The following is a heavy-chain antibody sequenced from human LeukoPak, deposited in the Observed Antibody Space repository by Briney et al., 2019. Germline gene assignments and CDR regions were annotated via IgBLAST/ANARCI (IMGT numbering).Heavy chain of an antibody. CDR2: IIPIFGTA. D-gene: IGHD6-13*01. CDR1: GGTFSSYA. J-gene: IGHJ6*03. Sequence: SVKVSCKASGGTFSSYAISWVRQAPGQGLEWMGRIIPIFGTANYAQKFQGRVTITTDESKSTAYMELSSLRSEDTAVYYCARDAGKAYYYYYYMDVWGKGTTVTVSS. V-gene: IGHV1-69*05. CDR3: ARDAGKAYYYYYYMDV.